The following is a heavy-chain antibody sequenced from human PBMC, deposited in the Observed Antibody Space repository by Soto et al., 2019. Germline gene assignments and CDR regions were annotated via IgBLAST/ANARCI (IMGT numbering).Heavy chain of an antibody. V-gene: IGHV3-30*03. D-gene: IGHD4-4*01. CDR1: GFTFSSYG. CDR2: ISYDGGNK. Sequence: QVQLVESGGGVVQPGRSLRLSCAASGFTFSSYGMHWVRQAPGKGLEWVAVISYDGGNKYYADSVKGRFTISRDNSKNTLYLQMNSLRAEDTAVYYCASGVTTLDWGQGTLVTVSS. J-gene: IGHJ4*02. CDR3: ASGVTTLD.